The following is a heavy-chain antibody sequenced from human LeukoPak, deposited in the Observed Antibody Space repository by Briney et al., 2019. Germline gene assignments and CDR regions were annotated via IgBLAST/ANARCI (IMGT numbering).Heavy chain of an antibody. CDR2: TYNSGST. D-gene: IGHD6-13*01. J-gene: IGHJ5*02. Sequence: SETLSLTCTVSGASISSYYWSWIRQPPGKGLEWIGYTYNSGSTNYNPSLKSRVTISVDTSKSQFSLKLSSVTAADTAVYYCARGAVDIAAAPWGQGTLVTVSS. V-gene: IGHV4-59*01. CDR3: ARGAVDIAAAP. CDR1: GASISSYY.